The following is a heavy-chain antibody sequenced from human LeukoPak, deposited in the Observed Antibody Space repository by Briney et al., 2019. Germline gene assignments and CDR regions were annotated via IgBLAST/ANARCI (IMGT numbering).Heavy chain of an antibody. CDR1: GGSISSGGYY. CDR3: ARVFTVRGVIPSYYFDY. CDR2: IYYSGST. D-gene: IGHD3-10*01. Sequence: SQTLSLTCTVSGGSISSGGYYWSWIRQHPGKGLEWIGYIYYSGSTYYNPSLKSRVTISVDTSKNQFSLKLSSVTAADTAVYYCARVFTVRGVIPSYYFDYWGQGTLVTVSS. J-gene: IGHJ4*02. V-gene: IGHV4-31*03.